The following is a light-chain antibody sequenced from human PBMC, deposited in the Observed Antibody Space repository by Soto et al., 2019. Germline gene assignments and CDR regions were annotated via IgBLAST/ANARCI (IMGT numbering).Light chain of an antibody. CDR3: QQRSNWPPT. CDR1: QSVGTF. Sequence: EIVLTQSPGTLSLSPGERAILSCRASQSVGTFLALYQQKPGQAPRLLIYDGSNRATGIPARFSGSGSGTDFTLTISSLEPEDFAVYYCQQRSNWPPTFGGGTKVEIK. CDR2: DGS. J-gene: IGKJ4*01. V-gene: IGKV3-11*01.